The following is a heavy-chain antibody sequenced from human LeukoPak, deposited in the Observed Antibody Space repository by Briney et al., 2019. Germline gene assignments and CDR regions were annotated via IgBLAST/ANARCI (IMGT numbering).Heavy chain of an antibody. Sequence: SETLSLTCAVYGGSFSGYYWSWIRQPPGKGLEWIGEINHSGSTNYNPSLKSRVTISVDTSKTQFSLKLSSVTAADTAVYYCASCDSSGYYYLDYWGKGTLVTVSS. CDR1: GGSFSGYY. V-gene: IGHV4-34*01. CDR2: INHSGST. J-gene: IGHJ4*02. D-gene: IGHD3-22*01. CDR3: ASCDSSGYYYLDY.